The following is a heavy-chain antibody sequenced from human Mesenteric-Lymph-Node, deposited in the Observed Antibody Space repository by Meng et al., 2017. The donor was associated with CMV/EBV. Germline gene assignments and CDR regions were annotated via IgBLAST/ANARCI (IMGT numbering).Heavy chain of an antibody. Sequence: SCKASGYTFTNYDVSCVRQATGQGLEWMRWMNPNSSNTGYAQKFQGRLTLTRDTSISTAYMELSGLTSEDTALYYCVRMEIRGIIVPWGQGTLVTVSS. CDR3: VRMEIRGIIVP. J-gene: IGHJ5*02. CDR2: MNPNSSNT. V-gene: IGHV1-8*01. CDR1: GYTFTNYD. D-gene: IGHD3-10*01.